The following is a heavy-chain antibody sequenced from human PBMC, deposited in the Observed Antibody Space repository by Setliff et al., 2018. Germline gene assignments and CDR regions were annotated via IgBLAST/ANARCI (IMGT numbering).Heavy chain of an antibody. V-gene: IGHV1-18*01. Sequence: ASVKVSCKASGYIFSRYGISWVRQATGQGLQWMGWISSYNTDITNYAERFQGRITMTTDTSTSAAYMELRGLRSDDTAIYYCAISTLSICSGGSCPNVFDVWGPGTLVTVSS. CDR1: GYIFSRYG. J-gene: IGHJ3*01. D-gene: IGHD2-15*01. CDR2: ISSYNTDIT. CDR3: AISTLSICSGGSCPNVFDV.